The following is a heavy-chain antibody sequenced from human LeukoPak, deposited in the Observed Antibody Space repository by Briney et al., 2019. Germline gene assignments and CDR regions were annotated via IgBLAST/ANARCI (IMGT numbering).Heavy chain of an antibody. D-gene: IGHD3-22*01. V-gene: IGHV3-74*01. CDR2: IKSDGST. Sequence: GGSLRLSCAASGFTFSSYWMHWVRQAPGKGLVWVSRIKSDGSTRYADSVKCRFTISRDNAKNTVSLQMNSLRAEDTGVYYCARAPSEIGGYYPEYFRHWGQGTLVTVSP. J-gene: IGHJ1*01. CDR1: GFTFSSYW. CDR3: ARAPSEIGGYYPEYFRH.